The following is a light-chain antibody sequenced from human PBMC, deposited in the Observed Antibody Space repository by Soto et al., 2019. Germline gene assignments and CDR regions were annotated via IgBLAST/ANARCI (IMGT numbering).Light chain of an antibody. CDR2: GNS. J-gene: IGLJ1*01. CDR3: QSYDSSLSGYV. CDR1: SSNIGAGYD. V-gene: IGLV1-40*01. Sequence: QSVLTQPPSVSGAPGQRVTISCTGSSSNIGAGYDVHWYQQLPGTAPKLLIYGNSNRPSGAPDRLSGSKSGTSASLAITGLQAEDEADYYCQSYDSSLSGYVFGTGTKLTVL.